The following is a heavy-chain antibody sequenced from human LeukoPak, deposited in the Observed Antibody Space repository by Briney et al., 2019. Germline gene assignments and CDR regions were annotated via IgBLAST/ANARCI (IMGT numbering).Heavy chain of an antibody. CDR1: GGTFSSYA. D-gene: IGHD6-19*01. Sequence: SVKVSCKASGGTFSSYAISWVRQAPGQGLEWMGRIIPIFGTANYAQKFQGRVTITTDESTSTAYMELSSLRSEDTAVYYCARDQSTDIHSSGWANFDCWGQGTLVTVSS. V-gene: IGHV1-69*05. J-gene: IGHJ4*02. CDR2: IIPIFGTA. CDR3: ARDQSTDIHSSGWANFDC.